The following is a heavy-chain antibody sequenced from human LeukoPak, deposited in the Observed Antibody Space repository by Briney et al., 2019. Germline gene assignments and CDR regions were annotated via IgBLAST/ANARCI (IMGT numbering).Heavy chain of an antibody. Sequence: GASVKVSCKASGGTFSSYAISWVRQAPGQGLEWMGGIIPIFGTANYAQKFQGRVTITTDESTSTAYMELSSLRSEDTAVYYCARESTLLKWVVVITDYYYYGMDVWGQGTTVTVSS. CDR1: GGTFSSYA. J-gene: IGHJ6*02. V-gene: IGHV1-69*05. CDR3: ARESTLLKWVVVITDYYYYGMDV. CDR2: IIPIFGTA. D-gene: IGHD3-22*01.